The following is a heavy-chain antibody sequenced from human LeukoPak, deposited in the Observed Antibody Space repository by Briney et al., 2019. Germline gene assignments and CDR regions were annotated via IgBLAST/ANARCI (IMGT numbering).Heavy chain of an antibody. D-gene: IGHD5-18*01. CDR1: GYTFSSYA. V-gene: IGHV1-69*04. Sequence: ASVKVSCKASGYTFSSYAISWVRQAPGQGLEWMGRIIPILGIANYAQKFQGRVTITADKSTSTAYMELSSLRSEDTAVYYCARGARGYSYGLPYYYFDYWGQGTLVTVSS. CDR3: ARGARGYSYGLPYYYFDY. J-gene: IGHJ4*02. CDR2: IIPILGIA.